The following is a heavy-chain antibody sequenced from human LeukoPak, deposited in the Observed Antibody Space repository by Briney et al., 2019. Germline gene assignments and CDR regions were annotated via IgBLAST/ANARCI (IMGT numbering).Heavy chain of an antibody. Sequence: ASVKVSCKASGYTFTSYDINWVRQATGQGLEWMGWMNPNSGNTGYAQKFQGRVTITRNTSISTAYMELSSLRSEDTAVYYCAREVSWTAGYYMDVWGKGTTVTVSS. D-gene: IGHD6-13*01. CDR1: GYTFTSYD. CDR3: AREVSWTAGYYMDV. CDR2: MNPNSGNT. J-gene: IGHJ6*03. V-gene: IGHV1-8*03.